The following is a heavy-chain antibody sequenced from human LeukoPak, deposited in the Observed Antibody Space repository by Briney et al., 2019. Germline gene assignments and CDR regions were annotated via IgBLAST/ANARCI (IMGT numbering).Heavy chain of an antibody. CDR1: GASISSYY. J-gene: IGHJ6*02. CDR3: ARAWYYYGMDV. Sequence: SETLSLTCTASGASISSYYWSWIRQPPGKGLEWIGYIYYSGSTNYNPSLKSRVTISVDTSKNQFSLKLSSVTAADTAVYYCARAWYYYGMDVWGQGTTVTVSS. CDR2: IYYSGST. V-gene: IGHV4-59*01.